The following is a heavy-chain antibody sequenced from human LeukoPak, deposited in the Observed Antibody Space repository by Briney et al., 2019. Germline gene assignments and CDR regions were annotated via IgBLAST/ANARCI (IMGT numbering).Heavy chain of an antibody. V-gene: IGHV3-23*01. CDR1: GFTFSSYA. D-gene: IGHD3-9*01. J-gene: IGHJ4*02. CDR2: ISNGGGAT. CDR3: ANSLRYFDWLPSVDY. Sequence: GGSLRLSCAASGFTFSSYAMSWVRQAPGKGLEWVSGISNGGGATYYADSVKGRFTISRDNSKNTLYLQMNSLRAEDTTIYFCANSLRYFDWLPSVDYWGQGTLVTVSS.